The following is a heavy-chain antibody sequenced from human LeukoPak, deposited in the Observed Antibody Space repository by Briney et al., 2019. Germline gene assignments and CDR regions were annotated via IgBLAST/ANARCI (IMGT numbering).Heavy chain of an antibody. CDR1: GGSFSGYY. CDR2: INHSGST. CDR3: AHYYYYYMDV. Sequence: PSETLSLTCAVSGGSFSGYYWSWIRQPPGKGLEWIGEINHSGSTNYNPSLKSRVTKSVDTSKNQFSLKLSYVTAADTAVYYCAHYYYYYMDVWGKGTTVTVSS. J-gene: IGHJ6*03. V-gene: IGHV4-34*01.